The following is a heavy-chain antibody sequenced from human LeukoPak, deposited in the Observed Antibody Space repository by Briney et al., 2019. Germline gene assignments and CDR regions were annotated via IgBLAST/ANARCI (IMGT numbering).Heavy chain of an antibody. CDR2: ISGGGGST. D-gene: IGHD4-11*01. CDR3: AKVGAVTTYFFDY. J-gene: IGHJ4*02. Sequence: GGSLRLSCAASGFTFSSYAMGWVRQAPGKGLEWVSGISGGGGSTYYADSVKGRFTISRDNSKNTLYLQMNSLRAEDTAVYYCAKVGAVTTYFFDYWGQGTLVTVSS. V-gene: IGHV3-23*01. CDR1: GFTFSSYA.